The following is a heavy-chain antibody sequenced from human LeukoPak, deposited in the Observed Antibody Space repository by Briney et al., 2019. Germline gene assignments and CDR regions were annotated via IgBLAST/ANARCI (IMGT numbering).Heavy chain of an antibody. Sequence: ASVKVSCKASGYNFISYGISWVRQAPGQGLEWMGWISIYNGHTNYPQKLQGRVTMTRDTSTNTAYMEVRSLRSDDTAVYYCARAQERGYTSPPAYMDVWGQGTTVTVSS. CDR3: ARAQERGYTSPPAYMDV. CDR2: ISIYNGHT. CDR1: GYNFISYG. V-gene: IGHV1-18*01. D-gene: IGHD5-12*01. J-gene: IGHJ6*02.